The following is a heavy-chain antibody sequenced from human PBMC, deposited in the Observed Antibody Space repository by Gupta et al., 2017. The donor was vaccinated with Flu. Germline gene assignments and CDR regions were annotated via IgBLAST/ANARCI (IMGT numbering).Heavy chain of an antibody. D-gene: IGHD2-2*01. V-gene: IGHV4-39*01. Sequence: HLQLQESGPGLVKPSETLSLTCTVSGDSVSDSSYFWGWFRQPPGKGLEWIGTIYYSGTTYYHPSLESRVTISVDTSNNQLSLKLRSVTAADTALYYCARYCSTIYCSSVDFDSWGQGILVTVSS. CDR2: IYYSGTT. CDR1: GDSVSDSSYF. J-gene: IGHJ4*02. CDR3: ARYCSTIYCSSVDFDS.